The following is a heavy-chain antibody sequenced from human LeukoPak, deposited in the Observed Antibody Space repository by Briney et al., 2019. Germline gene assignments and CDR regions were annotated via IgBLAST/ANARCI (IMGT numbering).Heavy chain of an antibody. D-gene: IGHD3-9*01. V-gene: IGHV3-30*02. Sequence: GGSLRLSCAASGFTFSSYAMSWVRQPPGKGLEWVAFIRYDGGIKHYADSVKSRFTLSRDNSKNTLYLQMNSLRAEDTAVYYCANGPHYNILTGFYKVRSHLDYWGQGTLVTVSS. CDR3: ANGPHYNILTGFYKVRSHLDY. CDR2: IRYDGGIK. CDR1: GFTFSSYA. J-gene: IGHJ4*02.